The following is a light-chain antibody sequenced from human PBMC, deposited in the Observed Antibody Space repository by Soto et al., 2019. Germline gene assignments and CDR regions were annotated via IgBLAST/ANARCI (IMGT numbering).Light chain of an antibody. V-gene: IGKV3-15*01. CDR2: AVS. CDR1: QSVNND. CDR3: QQYNKWPT. J-gene: IGKJ2*01. Sequence: EIVFTQSPATLSLSPGERVTLSCRPSQSVNNDLAWYQQKPGQAPRLLIHAVSTRATGTPARFSGSGSGTEFTLTISSLQSEDFAVYYCQQYNKWPTSGQGTKVDIK.